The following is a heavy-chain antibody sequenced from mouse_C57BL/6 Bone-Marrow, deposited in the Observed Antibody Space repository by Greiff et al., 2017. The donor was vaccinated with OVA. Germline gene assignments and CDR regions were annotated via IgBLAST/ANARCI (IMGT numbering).Heavy chain of an antibody. D-gene: IGHD1-1*01. CDR3: TTCTTVVARWYFDF. J-gene: IGHJ1*03. Sequence: EVQRVESGAELVRPGASVKLSCTASGFNIKDDYMHWVKQRPEQGLEWIGWIDPENGDTEYASKFQGKATITADTSSNTAYLQLSSLTSEDTAVYYCTTCTTVVARWYFDFWGTGTTVTVSS. CDR1: GFNIKDDY. CDR2: IDPENGDT. V-gene: IGHV14-4*01.